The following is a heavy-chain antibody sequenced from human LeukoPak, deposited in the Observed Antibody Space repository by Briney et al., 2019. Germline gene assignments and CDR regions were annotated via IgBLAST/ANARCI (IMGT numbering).Heavy chain of an antibody. CDR1: GYTFTGYY. J-gene: IGHJ4*02. CDR2: INPNSGGT. V-gene: IGHV1-2*02. CDR3: ARDLRGLFISGSYYKLGH. Sequence: ASVKVSCKASGYTFTGYYMHWARQAPGQGLEWMGWINPNSGGTNYAQKFQGRVTMTRDTSISTAYMELSRLRSDDTAVYYCARDLRGLFISGSYYKLGHWGQGTLVTVSS. D-gene: IGHD3-10*01.